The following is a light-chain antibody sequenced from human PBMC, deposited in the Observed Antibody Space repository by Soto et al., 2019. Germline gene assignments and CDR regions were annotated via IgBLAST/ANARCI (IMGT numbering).Light chain of an antibody. CDR3: QQSYSTPRT. CDR2: AAS. Sequence: IQMTQSPSSLYAFVGDRVTITCRASQSITFYLNWYQQKPGQAPNLLIYAASSLQSGVPSRFSGSGAGTDFTLTISSLQPEDFATYYCQQSYSTPRTFGHGTKLYIK. J-gene: IGKJ2*02. CDR1: QSITFY. V-gene: IGKV1-39*01.